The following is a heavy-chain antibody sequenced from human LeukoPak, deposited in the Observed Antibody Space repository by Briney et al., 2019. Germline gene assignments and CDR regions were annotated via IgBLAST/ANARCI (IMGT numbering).Heavy chain of an antibody. Sequence: ASVKVSCKASGGTFSSYAISWVRQAPGQGLEWMGGIIPIFGTANYAQKFQGRVTITADESTSTAYMELSSLISEDTAVYYCARVYGWYYYYMDVWGKGTTVTVSS. D-gene: IGHD6-19*01. CDR3: ARVYGWYYYYMDV. CDR1: GGTFSSYA. V-gene: IGHV1-69*13. J-gene: IGHJ6*03. CDR2: IIPIFGTA.